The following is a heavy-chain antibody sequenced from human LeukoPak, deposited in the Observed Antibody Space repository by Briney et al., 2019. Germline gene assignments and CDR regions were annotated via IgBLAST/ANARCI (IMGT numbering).Heavy chain of an antibody. CDR1: GGTFSSYA. V-gene: IGHV1-69*13. D-gene: IGHD4-17*01. J-gene: IGHJ4*02. CDR2: IIPIFGTA. CDR3: ARDRDGLNGDYDGFDY. Sequence: GASVTVSCTASGGTFSSYAISWVRQAPGQGLEWMGGIIPIFGTANYAQKFQGRVTITADESTSTAYMELSSLRSEDTAVYYCARDRDGLNGDYDGFDYWGQGTLVTVSS.